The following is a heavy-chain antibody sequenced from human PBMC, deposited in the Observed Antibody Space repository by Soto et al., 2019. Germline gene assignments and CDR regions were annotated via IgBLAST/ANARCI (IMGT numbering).Heavy chain of an antibody. Sequence: VQLVQSGAEVKKPGASVKVSCKASGYTFTSYGISWVRQAPGQGLEWMGWISAYNGNTNYAQKLQGRVTMTTDTSTSTAYMELRSLRSDDTAVYYCARDDYYDSSGYYASPYYYYYGMDVWGQGTTVTVSS. V-gene: IGHV1-18*01. CDR1: GYTFTSYG. CDR3: ARDDYYDSSGYYASPYYYYYGMDV. J-gene: IGHJ6*02. D-gene: IGHD3-22*01. CDR2: ISAYNGNT.